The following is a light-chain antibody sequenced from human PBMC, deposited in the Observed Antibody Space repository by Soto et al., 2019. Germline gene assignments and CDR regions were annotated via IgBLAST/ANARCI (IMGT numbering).Light chain of an antibody. J-gene: IGKJ4*01. CDR3: QQRSNSPLT. CDR2: DAS. Sequence: EVVLTQSPATLSLSPGERATLSCRASQSISSYLAWYQQRPGQAPRLLIYDASNRATGIPARFSGSGSGTDFTLTISSLEPEDFAIYYCQQRSNSPLTFGGGTKVDIK. V-gene: IGKV3-11*01. CDR1: QSISSY.